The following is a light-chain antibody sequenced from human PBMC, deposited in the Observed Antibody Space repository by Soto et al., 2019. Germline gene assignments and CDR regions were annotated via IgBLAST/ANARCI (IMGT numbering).Light chain of an antibody. CDR2: EVS. CDR3: SSYTSSTHYV. V-gene: IGLV2-18*02. Sequence: QSGLTQPPSVSGSPGQSVTISCTGTSSDVGSYNRVSWYQQPPGTAPKLMIYEVSNRPSGVPDRFSASKSGNTASLTISGLQAEDEADYYCSSYTSSTHYVFGTGTKLTVL. J-gene: IGLJ1*01. CDR1: SSDVGSYNR.